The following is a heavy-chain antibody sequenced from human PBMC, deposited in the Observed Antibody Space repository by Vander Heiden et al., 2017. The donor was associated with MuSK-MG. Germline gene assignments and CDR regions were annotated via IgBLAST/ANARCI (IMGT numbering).Heavy chain of an antibody. J-gene: IGHJ4*02. Sequence: QVQLVQSGAEVQKPGASVKVSCQASGYTFTSYGISWVRQAPGQGLEWMGWISAYNGNTNYAQKIQGRVTMTTDTSTRTAYMELRSLRSDGTAVYYCAREWDIVAAIDYWGQGTLVTVSS. D-gene: IGHD5-12*01. V-gene: IGHV1-18*01. CDR1: GYTFTSYG. CDR3: AREWDIVAAIDY. CDR2: ISAYNGNT.